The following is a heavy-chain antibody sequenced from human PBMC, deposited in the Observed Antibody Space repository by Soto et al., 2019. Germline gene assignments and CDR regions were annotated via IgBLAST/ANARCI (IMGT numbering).Heavy chain of an antibody. CDR1: GFTVTNKY. CDR2: IYSGGAT. D-gene: IGHD4-17*01. CDR3: ARVDYGDYGWYFDL. Sequence: EVQLVESGGNLIQPGGSLRLSCAASGFTVTNKYMTWVRQAPGKGLEWVSLIYSGGATSYADSVKGRFTISRDNSKDILYLQVNRLRAEDTAVYYCARVDYGDYGWYFDLWGRGTLVTVSS. V-gene: IGHV3-53*01. J-gene: IGHJ2*01.